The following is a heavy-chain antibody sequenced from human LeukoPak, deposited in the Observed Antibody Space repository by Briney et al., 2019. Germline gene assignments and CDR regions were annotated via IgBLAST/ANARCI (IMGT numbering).Heavy chain of an antibody. CDR2: IYYSGST. D-gene: IGHD6-13*01. CDR1: GGSISSSSYY. J-gene: IGHJ6*02. CDR3: ASGSSSWYYNNYYYGMDV. Sequence: PSETLSLTCTVSGGSISSSSYYWGWIRQPPGKGLEWIGSIYYSGSTYYNPSLKSRVTISVDTSKNQFSLKLSSVTAADTAVYYCASGSSSWYYNNYYYGMDVWGQGTTVIVSS. V-gene: IGHV4-39*01.